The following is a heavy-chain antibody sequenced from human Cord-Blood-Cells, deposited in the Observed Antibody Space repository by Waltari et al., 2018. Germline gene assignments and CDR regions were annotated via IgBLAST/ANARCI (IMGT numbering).Heavy chain of an antibody. V-gene: IGHV1-69*01. CDR3: ARGGEDWGDAFDI. Sequence: QVQLVQSGAEVTKPGSSVTVSCKASGGTFSSYATSWVRQAPGQGLEWMGGIIPIFGTANYAQKFQGRVTITADESTSTAYMELSSLRSEDTAVYYCARGGEDWGDAFDIWGQGTMVTVSS. D-gene: IGHD3-16*01. CDR2: IIPIFGTA. CDR1: GGTFSSYA. J-gene: IGHJ3*02.